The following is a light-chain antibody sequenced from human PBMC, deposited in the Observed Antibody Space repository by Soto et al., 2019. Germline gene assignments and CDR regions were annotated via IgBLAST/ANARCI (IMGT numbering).Light chain of an antibody. CDR3: QQYGMAPWT. Sequence: ENVLTQSPGTLSLSPGERATLSCRASQSVANRYLAWYQQKPGQAPRLLIHGASTRAAGIPDRFSGSGSGTDFTLTITRLEPEDFAVYSCQQYGMAPWTFGQGTKVEIK. J-gene: IGKJ1*01. CDR1: QSVANRY. V-gene: IGKV3-20*01. CDR2: GAS.